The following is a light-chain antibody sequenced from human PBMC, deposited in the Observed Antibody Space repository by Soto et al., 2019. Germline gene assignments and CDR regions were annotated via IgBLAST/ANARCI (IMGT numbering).Light chain of an antibody. CDR1: QSISSW. CDR2: DAS. V-gene: IGKV1-5*01. J-gene: IGKJ1*01. Sequence: DIPMTQFPSSLSASVGDTVTINCRANQSISSWLAWYQQKPGQTPKLLIYDASTLETGVPSRFAGSEAETEFTLTISGLQPDDFATYYCQQCSSYPWTFWQGTKVEIK. CDR3: QQCSSYPWT.